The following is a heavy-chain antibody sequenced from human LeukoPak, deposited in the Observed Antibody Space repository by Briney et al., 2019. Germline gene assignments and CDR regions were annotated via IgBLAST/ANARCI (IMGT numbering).Heavy chain of an antibody. CDR1: GFTFSSYA. Sequence: PGESLRLSCAASGFTFSSYAMHWVRQAPGKGLEWVAVISYDGSNKYYADSVKGRFTISRDNSKNTLYLQMNSLRAEDTAVYYCARDFPDYWGQGTLVTVSS. V-gene: IGHV3-30*04. CDR2: ISYDGSNK. J-gene: IGHJ4*02. CDR3: ARDFPDY.